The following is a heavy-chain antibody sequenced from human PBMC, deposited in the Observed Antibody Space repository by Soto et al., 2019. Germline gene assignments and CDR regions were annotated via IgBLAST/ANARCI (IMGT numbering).Heavy chain of an antibody. CDR2: INPANGNT. V-gene: IGHV1-3*01. CDR1: GFTFSDTL. D-gene: IGHD1-26*01. Sequence: QVQLVQSGAEMKKPGASVNISCQASGFTFSDTLINWVRQGPGQGLEWMGWINPANGNTRYSESFQGRVTISSLSSASTAYVALSDLTSEDTAVYYCAIDIVSVGPRANDAFDVWGQGTMITGSS. J-gene: IGHJ3*01. CDR3: AIDIVSVGPRANDAFDV.